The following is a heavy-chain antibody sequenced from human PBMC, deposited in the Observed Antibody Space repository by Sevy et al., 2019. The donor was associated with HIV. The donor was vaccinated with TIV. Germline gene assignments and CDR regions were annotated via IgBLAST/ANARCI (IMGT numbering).Heavy chain of an antibody. V-gene: IGHV3-21*01. D-gene: IGHD2-2*02. CDR1: GFSFTWYW. J-gene: IGHJ4*02. CDR2: ISSSSSYI. Sequence: GGSLRLSCAASGFSFTWYWMSWVRQAPGKGLEWVSSISSSSSYIYYADSVKGRFTISRDNAKNSLYLQMNSLRVEDTAVYYCARAAYYCSTTSCYIDYWGQGTLVTVSS. CDR3: ARAAYYCSTTSCYIDY.